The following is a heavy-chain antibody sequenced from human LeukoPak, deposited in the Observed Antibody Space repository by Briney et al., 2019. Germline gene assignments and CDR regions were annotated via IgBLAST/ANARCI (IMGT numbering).Heavy chain of an antibody. CDR3: ARNRSVTTTPGFDH. CDR1: GYSIRGDDY. J-gene: IGHJ4*02. V-gene: IGHV4-38-2*01. CDR2: IYHSGST. Sequence: SETLSPTCAVSGYSIRGDDYWGWIRQSPGKGLEWIGSIYHSGSTHYNPSLKSRVTISVDTSKNQFSLMLNSVTAADAAVYYCARNRSVTTTPGFDHWGQGTLVTVSS. D-gene: IGHD4-17*01.